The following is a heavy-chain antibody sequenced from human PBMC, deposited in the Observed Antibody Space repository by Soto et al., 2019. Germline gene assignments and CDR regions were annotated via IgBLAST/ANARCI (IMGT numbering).Heavy chain of an antibody. V-gene: IGHV3-30*18. J-gene: IGHJ4*02. CDR2: ISYDGSNK. Sequence: GGSLRLSCAASGFTFSSYGMHWVRQAPGKGLEWVAVISYDGSNKYYADSVKGRFTISRDNSKNTLYLQMNSLRAEDTAVYYCAKDGGNYGSGSYYTYYFDYWGQGTLVTSPQ. CDR1: GFTFSSYG. CDR3: AKDGGNYGSGSYYTYYFDY. D-gene: IGHD3-10*01.